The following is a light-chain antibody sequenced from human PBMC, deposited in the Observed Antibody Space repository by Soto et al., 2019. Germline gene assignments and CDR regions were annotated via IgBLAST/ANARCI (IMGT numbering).Light chain of an antibody. CDR2: AAS. J-gene: IGKJ5*01. CDR3: QQSYSTPIT. Sequence: IQISQSPSSLSASVGDRVTITCRASQSIRSYLNWYQQKPGKAPKLLIYAASSLQSGVPSRFSGSGSGTDFTLTISSLQPEDFATYYCQQSYSTPITFGQGTRLEI. CDR1: QSIRSY. V-gene: IGKV1-39*01.